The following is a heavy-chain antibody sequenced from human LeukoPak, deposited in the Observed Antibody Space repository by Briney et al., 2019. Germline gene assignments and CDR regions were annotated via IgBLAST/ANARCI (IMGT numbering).Heavy chain of an antibody. D-gene: IGHD6-13*01. CDR1: GFTFSSYS. Sequence: GGSLRLSCAASGFTFSSYSMHWVRQAPGKGLEWVAVIWYDGSNKYYADSVKGRFTISRDNSKNTLYLQMNSLRAEDTAVYYCAREGYSREFDYWGQGTLVTVSS. CDR3: AREGYSREFDY. J-gene: IGHJ4*02. V-gene: IGHV3-33*01. CDR2: IWYDGSNK.